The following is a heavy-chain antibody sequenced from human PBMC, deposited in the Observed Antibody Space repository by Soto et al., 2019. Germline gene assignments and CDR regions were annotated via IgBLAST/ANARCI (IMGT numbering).Heavy chain of an antibody. Sequence: QVQLVQSGGEVRKHGASVNDSCKASGYTFASYAITWVRQAPGEGLEWMGWISTSSGNANYAQRFQGRVTITRDTSTTTVYMQLRSLRSDDSAVYFCARSVGYPDYWGQGTLVTVSS. D-gene: IGHD5-18*01. CDR2: ISTSSGNA. CDR1: GYTFASYA. CDR3: ARSVGYPDY. V-gene: IGHV1-18*01. J-gene: IGHJ4*02.